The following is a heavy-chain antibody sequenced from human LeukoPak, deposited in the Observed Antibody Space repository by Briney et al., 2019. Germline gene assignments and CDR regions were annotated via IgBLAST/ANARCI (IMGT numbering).Heavy chain of an antibody. V-gene: IGHV4-28*06. J-gene: IGHJ5*02. CDR3: ARDWGYGSGSYYSSNWFDP. D-gene: IGHD3-10*01. Sequence: SETLSLTCAVSGYSISSSNWWGWIRPPPGKGLEWIGYINYSGSTNYNPSLKSRVTMSVDTSKNQFSLKLSSVTALDTAVYYCARDWGYGSGSYYSSNWFDPWGQGTLVTVSS. CDR2: INYSGST. CDR1: GYSISSSNW.